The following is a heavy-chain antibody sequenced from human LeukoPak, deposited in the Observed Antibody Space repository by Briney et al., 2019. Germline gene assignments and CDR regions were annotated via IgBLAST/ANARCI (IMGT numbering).Heavy chain of an antibody. D-gene: IGHD3-22*01. J-gene: IGHJ4*02. Sequence: PGGSLRLSCAASGFTFSSYSMNWVRQAPGKGLEWVSYISSSSSTIYYADSVKGRFTISRDNAKNSLYLQMNSLRAEDTAVYYCARRRRDDSSGYYYWGQGTLVTVSS. CDR2: ISSSSSTI. CDR3: ARRRRDDSSGYYY. CDR1: GFTFSSYS. V-gene: IGHV3-48*01.